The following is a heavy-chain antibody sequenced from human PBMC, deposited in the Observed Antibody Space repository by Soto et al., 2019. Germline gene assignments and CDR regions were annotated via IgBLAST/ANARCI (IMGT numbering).Heavy chain of an antibody. J-gene: IGHJ6*02. D-gene: IGHD6-13*01. CDR2: IIPIFGTA. Sequence: SVKVSCKASGGTFSRYAISWVRQAPGQGLEWMGGIIPIFGTANYAQKFQGRVTITADKSTSTAYMELSSLRSEDTAVYYCARDLDSRANYYYGMDVWGQGTTVTVSS. CDR3: ARDLDSRANYYYGMDV. V-gene: IGHV1-69*06. CDR1: GGTFSRYA.